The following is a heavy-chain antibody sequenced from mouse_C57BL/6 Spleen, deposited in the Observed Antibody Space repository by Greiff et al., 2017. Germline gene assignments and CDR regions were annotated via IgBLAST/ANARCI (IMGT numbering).Heavy chain of an antibody. V-gene: IGHV1-81*01. CDR2: IYPSSGIT. J-gene: IGHJ1*03. CDR3: ARRGLGYWYFDV. D-gene: IGHD4-1*01. Sequence: QVQLQQSGAELARPGASVKLSCKASGYTFTSSGISWVKQRTGQGLEWIGEIYPSSGITYYNEKFKGKATLTADKSSSTAYMELRSLTSEDSAVYFCARRGLGYWYFDVWGTGTTVTVSS. CDR1: GYTFTSSG.